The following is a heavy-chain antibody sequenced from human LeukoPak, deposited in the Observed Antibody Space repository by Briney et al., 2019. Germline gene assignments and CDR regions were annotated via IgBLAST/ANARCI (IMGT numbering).Heavy chain of an antibody. J-gene: IGHJ6*04. Sequence: GASVKVSCKASGHTFTSYAMHWVRQAPGQRLEWMGWINAGNGNTKYSQKFQGRVTITRDTSASTAYMELSSLRSEDTAVYYCARDDYYYYGMDVWGKGTTVTVSS. CDR3: ARDDYYYYGMDV. CDR2: INAGNGNT. CDR1: GHTFTSYA. V-gene: IGHV1-3*01.